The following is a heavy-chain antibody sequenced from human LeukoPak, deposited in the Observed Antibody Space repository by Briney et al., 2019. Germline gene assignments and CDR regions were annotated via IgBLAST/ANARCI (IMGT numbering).Heavy chain of an antibody. CDR1: GFTFSSYW. CDR3: ARELLGYCSGGSCYLVWWLFDY. D-gene: IGHD2-15*01. J-gene: IGHJ4*02. V-gene: IGHV3-7*01. CDR2: IKQDGSEK. Sequence: GGSLRLSCTASGFTFSSYWMSWVRQAPGKGLEWVANIKQDGSEKYYVDSVKGRFTISRDNAKNSLYLQMNSLRAEDTAVYYCARELLGYCSGGSCYLVWWLFDYWGQGTLVTVSS.